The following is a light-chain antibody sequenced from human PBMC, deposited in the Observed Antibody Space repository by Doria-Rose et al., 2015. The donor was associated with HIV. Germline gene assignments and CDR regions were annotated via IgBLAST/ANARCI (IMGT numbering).Light chain of an antibody. CDR3: HQYGTSWT. CDR1: QSFSSTY. Sequence: TQSPGTLSLSPGERATLSCRASQSFSSTYLAWYQQQPGQAPSLLIYDGSTRATGIPDRFSAGGSGTDFTLTINRLEPEDVALYYCHQYGTSWTFGQGTKVEI. V-gene: IGKV3-20*01. J-gene: IGKJ1*01. CDR2: DGS.